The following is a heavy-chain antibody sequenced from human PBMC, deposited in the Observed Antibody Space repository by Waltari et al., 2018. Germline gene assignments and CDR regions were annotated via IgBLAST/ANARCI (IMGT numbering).Heavy chain of an antibody. CDR2: IYHSGST. D-gene: IGHD3-22*01. Sequence: QVQLQESGPGLVKPSGTLSLTCAVPGDSISSSHWWTWVRQPPGKGLEWIGGIYHSGSTNYNPSLKSRVTISVDKPKNQFSLKMNSVTAADTAVYYCARGLDYYDATGYSNDAFDVWGQGTLVTVSS. CDR1: GDSISSSHW. V-gene: IGHV4-4*02. J-gene: IGHJ3*01. CDR3: ARGLDYYDATGYSNDAFDV.